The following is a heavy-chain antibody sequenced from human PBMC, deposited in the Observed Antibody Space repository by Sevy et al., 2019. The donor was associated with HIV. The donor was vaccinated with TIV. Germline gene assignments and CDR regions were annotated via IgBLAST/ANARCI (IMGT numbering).Heavy chain of an antibody. CDR1: GYTFTGYY. V-gene: IGHV1-2*02. CDR2: INPNSGGT. J-gene: IGHJ4*01. Sequence: VSVKVSCKASGYTFTGYYMHWVRQAPGQGLEWMGWINPNSGGTNYAQKFQGRVTMTRDTSISTAYMELSRLRSDDTAVYYCARSPYSSGWGAFDYWGHGTLDTVSS. D-gene: IGHD6-19*01. CDR3: ARSPYSSGWGAFDY.